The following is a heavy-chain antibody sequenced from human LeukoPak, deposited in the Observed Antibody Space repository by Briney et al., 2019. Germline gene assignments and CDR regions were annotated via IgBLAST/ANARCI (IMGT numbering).Heavy chain of an antibody. CDR1: GFTFDDYG. Sequence: GGSLRLSCAASGFTFDDYGMSWVRQAPGKGLEWVSGINWNGGSTGYADSVKGRFTISRDNAKNSLYLQMNSLRAEDTAVYYCARGKPYYYDSSGSDYWGQGTLVTVSS. D-gene: IGHD3-22*01. CDR3: ARGKPYYYDSSGSDY. V-gene: IGHV3-20*04. J-gene: IGHJ4*02. CDR2: INWNGGST.